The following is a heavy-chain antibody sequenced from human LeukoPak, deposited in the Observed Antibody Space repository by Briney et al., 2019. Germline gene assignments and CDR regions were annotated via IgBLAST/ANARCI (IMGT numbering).Heavy chain of an antibody. CDR3: ASHIYCGGDCYPLFDY. D-gene: IGHD2-21*02. CDR2: IIPIFGTA. V-gene: IGHV1-69*13. CDR1: GGTFISYA. Sequence: GASVKVSCKASGGTFISYAISWVRQAPGQGLEWMGGIIPIFGTANYAQKFQGRVTITADESTSTAYMELSSLRSEDTAVYYCASHIYCGGDCYPLFDYWGQGTLVTVSS. J-gene: IGHJ4*02.